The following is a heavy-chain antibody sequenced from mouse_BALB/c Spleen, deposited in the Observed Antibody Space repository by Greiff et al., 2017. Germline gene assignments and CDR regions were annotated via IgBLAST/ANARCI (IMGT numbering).Heavy chain of an antibody. D-gene: IGHD1-1*01. CDR3: ARAYGSSYRSWFAD. CDR1: GYSFTGYN. J-gene: IGHJ3*01. CDR2: IDPYNGGT. V-gene: IGHV1S135*01. Sequence: VQLLQSGPELVQPGASVKISCKASGYSFTGYNMYWVKQSHRKSLEWIGYIDPYNGGTSYNQKSKGKATLTVDKSSSTAYMHLNSLTSEDTAIYYCARAYGSSYRSWFADWGEGTLGTVSA.